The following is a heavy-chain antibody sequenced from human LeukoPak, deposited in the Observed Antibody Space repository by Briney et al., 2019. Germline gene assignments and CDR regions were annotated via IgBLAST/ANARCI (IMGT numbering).Heavy chain of an antibody. CDR1: GYTLTELS. CDR2: FDPEDGET. V-gene: IGHV1-24*01. D-gene: IGHD2-21*02. CDR3: ASLVTAIRGVDWFDP. Sequence: ASVKVSCKASGYTLTELSMHWVRQAPGKGLEWMGGFDPEDGETIYAQKFQGRVTMTEDTSTDTAYMELSSLRSEDTAVYYCASLVTAIRGVDWFDPWGQGTLVTVSS. J-gene: IGHJ5*02.